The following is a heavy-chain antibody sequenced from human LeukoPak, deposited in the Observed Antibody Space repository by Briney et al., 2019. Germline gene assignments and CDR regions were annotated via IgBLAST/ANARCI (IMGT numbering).Heavy chain of an antibody. J-gene: IGHJ5*02. CDR1: GYTFTSYG. V-gene: IGHV1-18*01. CDR3: ARRPTVGATNNWFDP. Sequence: GASVKVSCKASGYTFTSYGISWVRQAPGQGLEWMGWISAYNGNTNYAQKLQGRVTMTTDTSTSTAYMELRSLRSDDTAVYYCARRPTVGATNNWFDPWGQGTLVTVSS. CDR2: ISAYNGNT. D-gene: IGHD1-26*01.